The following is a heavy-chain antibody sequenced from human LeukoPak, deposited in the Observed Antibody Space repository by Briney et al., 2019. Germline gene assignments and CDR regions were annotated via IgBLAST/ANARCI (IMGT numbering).Heavy chain of an antibody. CDR2: ISGSGGST. Sequence: GGSLRLSCAASGFTFSSYAMSWVRQAPGKGLEWVSVISGSGGSTYYADSVNGRFTISRDNAKNTLYLQMNSLRAEDTAVYFCVRDGQGSTPLDYWGQGTLVTVSS. V-gene: IGHV3-23*01. D-gene: IGHD2-15*01. CDR3: VRDGQGSTPLDY. J-gene: IGHJ4*02. CDR1: GFTFSSYA.